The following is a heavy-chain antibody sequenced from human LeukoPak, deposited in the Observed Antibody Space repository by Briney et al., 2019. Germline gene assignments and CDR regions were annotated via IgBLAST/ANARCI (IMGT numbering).Heavy chain of an antibody. CDR1: GGSISSYY. V-gene: IGHV4-39*01. CDR3: ARQTGSGLFILP. D-gene: IGHD3/OR15-3a*01. CDR2: IYYSGNT. J-gene: IGHJ4*02. Sequence: SQTLSLTCTVSGGSISSYYWSWIRQPPGKGLEWIGSIYYSGNTYYNASLKSQVSISIDTSKNQFSLRLTSVTAADTAVYYCARQTGSGLFILPGGQGTLVTVSS.